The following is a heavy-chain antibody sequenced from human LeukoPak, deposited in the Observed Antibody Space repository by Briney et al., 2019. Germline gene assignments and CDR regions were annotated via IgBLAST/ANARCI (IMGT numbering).Heavy chain of an antibody. D-gene: IGHD3-22*01. CDR2: INPNSGGT. CDR1: GYTFTGYY. Sequence: ASVKVSCKASGYTFTGYYMHWVRQAPGQGLEWMGWINPNSGGTNYAQKFQGRVTMTRDTSISTAYMELSRLRFDDTAVYYCARGYYDSSGYCARDYWGQGTLVTVSS. V-gene: IGHV1-2*02. J-gene: IGHJ4*02. CDR3: ARGYYDSSGYCARDY.